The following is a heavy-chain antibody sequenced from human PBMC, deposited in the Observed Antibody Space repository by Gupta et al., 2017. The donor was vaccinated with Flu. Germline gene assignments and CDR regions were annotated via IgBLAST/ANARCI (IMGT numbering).Heavy chain of an antibody. Sequence: NWVRQATGQGLEWMGWMNPNSGNTGYAQKFQGRVTMTRNTSISTAYMELSSLRSEDTAVYYCARGGAGSLDYWGQGTLVTVSS. V-gene: IGHV1-8*01. CDR3: ARGGAGSLDY. CDR2: MNPNSGNT. D-gene: IGHD4-17*01. J-gene: IGHJ4*02.